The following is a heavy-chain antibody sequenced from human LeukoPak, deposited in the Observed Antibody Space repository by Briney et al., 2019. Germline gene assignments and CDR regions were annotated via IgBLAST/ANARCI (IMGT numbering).Heavy chain of an antibody. J-gene: IGHJ3*02. V-gene: IGHV1-69*13. CDR3: ATTYYYDRWGRAFDI. CDR1: GGTFSSYA. CDR2: IIPIFGTE. D-gene: IGHD3-22*01. Sequence: SVKVSCKASGGTFSSYAISWVQQAPGQGLEWMGGIIPIFGTEKYAQKFQGRVTITADESTSTAYMELSSLRSEDTAVYYCATTYYYDRWGRAFDIWGQGTMVTVSS.